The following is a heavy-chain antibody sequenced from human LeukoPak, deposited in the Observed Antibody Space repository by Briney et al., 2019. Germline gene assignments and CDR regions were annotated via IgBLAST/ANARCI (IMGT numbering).Heavy chain of an antibody. CDR3: ARLLIVVVPAAIRMGEFDY. CDR1: GGSISSSSYY. V-gene: IGHV4-39*01. J-gene: IGHJ4*02. CDR2: IYYSGST. Sequence: SETLSLTCIVSGGSISSSSYYWGWIRQPPGKGLEWIGSIYYSGSTYYNPSLKSRVTISVDTSKNQFSLKLSSVTAADTAVYYCARLLIVVVPAAIRMGEFDYWGQGPLVTVSS. D-gene: IGHD2-2*01.